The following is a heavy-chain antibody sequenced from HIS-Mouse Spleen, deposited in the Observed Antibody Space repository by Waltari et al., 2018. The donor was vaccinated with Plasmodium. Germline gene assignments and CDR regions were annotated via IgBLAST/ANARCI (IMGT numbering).Heavy chain of an antibody. Sequence: EVQLVESGGGLVQPGGSLRLSCAASGFTFSSYWMSWVGQAPGKGLEWVANKKQEGSEKYYVDSGKGRFTISRDKAKNSLYLQMNSLRAEDTAVYYCARARAPDYWGQGTLVTVSS. D-gene: IGHD3-10*01. CDR2: KKQEGSEK. V-gene: IGHV3-7*04. J-gene: IGHJ4*02. CDR3: ARARAPDY. CDR1: GFTFSSYW.